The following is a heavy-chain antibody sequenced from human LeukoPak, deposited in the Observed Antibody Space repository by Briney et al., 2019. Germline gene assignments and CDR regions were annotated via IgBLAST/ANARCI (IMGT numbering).Heavy chain of an antibody. Sequence: PSQTLSLTCTVSGVSISSDGYYWSWVRQPPGKGLEWLGYIHHSGSTFYNTSLKSRVSISIDTPKSQFPLRLSSVTAADTAVFYCARLTNDALWSGLSWFDPWGQGTLVTVSS. CDR3: ARLTNDALWSGLSWFDP. D-gene: IGHD3-3*01. CDR1: GVSISSDGYY. V-gene: IGHV4-30-2*01. CDR2: IHHSGST. J-gene: IGHJ5*02.